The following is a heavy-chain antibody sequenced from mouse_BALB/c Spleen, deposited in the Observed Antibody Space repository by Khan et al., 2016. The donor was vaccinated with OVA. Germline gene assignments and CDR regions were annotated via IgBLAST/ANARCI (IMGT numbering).Heavy chain of an antibody. V-gene: IGHV2-2*01. Sequence: QVQLKQSGPGLVQPSQSLSITCTVSGFSLTTYGVHWVRQSPGKGLEWLGLIWSGGNTDYNAAFISRLSITQDNSKNQVFFKMISLQADDTAMYSWARKSYMCDITYWGPGTLVTVSA. J-gene: IGHJ3*01. CDR1: GFSLTTYG. CDR3: ARKSYMCDITY. D-gene: IGHD2-14*01. CDR2: IWSGGNT.